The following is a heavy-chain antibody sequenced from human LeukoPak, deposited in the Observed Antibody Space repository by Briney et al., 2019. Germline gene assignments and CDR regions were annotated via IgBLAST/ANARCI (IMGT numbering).Heavy chain of an antibody. D-gene: IGHD4-17*01. CDR2: IKQDGGEI. CDR3: ARAQTYGDSRLLLDY. Sequence: GGSLRLSCAASGFTFSSYWMSWVRQAPGKGLEWVANIKQDGGEIYYVDSVKGRFTISRDNAKNSLSLQVNSLRAEDTAVYYCARAQTYGDSRLLLDYWGQGTLVTVSS. J-gene: IGHJ4*02. CDR1: GFTFSSYW. V-gene: IGHV3-7*01.